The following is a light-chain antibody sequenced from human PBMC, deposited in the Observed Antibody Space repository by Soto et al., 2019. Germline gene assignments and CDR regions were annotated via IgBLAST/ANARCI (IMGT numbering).Light chain of an antibody. CDR2: FAS. V-gene: IGKV1D-16*01. Sequence: DIQMTRSPSSLSASVGGTVTITGRPGQGISTLLAGYQQKPGKAPKSLIYFASSLQSGVPSRFTGSGSGIDFTLTISSLQPEDFATYYCQQFHSYPITFGQGKRLEIK. J-gene: IGKJ5*01. CDR1: QGISTL. CDR3: QQFHSYPIT.